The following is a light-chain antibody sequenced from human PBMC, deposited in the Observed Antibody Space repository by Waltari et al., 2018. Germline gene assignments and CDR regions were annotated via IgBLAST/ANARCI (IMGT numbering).Light chain of an antibody. V-gene: IGKV1-33*01. CDR3: QQYDSLSS. CDR2: DAS. J-gene: IGKJ4*01. Sequence: MTQSPSSLSASVGDRVTITCQASRDIGKYLNWYQQIPGKAPKLLIYDASNLETGVPSRFSGSGSGTDFTFTISSLQPEDAALYYCQQYDSLSSFGGGTKV. CDR1: RDIGKY.